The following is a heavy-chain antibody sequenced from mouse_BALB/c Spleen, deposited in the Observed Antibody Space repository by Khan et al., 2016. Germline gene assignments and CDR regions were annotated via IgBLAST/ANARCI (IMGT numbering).Heavy chain of an antibody. CDR1: GYTFTSYW. CDR3: ARKAATWFAY. Sequence: QVQLQQSGAELAKPGASVKMSCKASGYTFTSYWMHWVKQRPGQGLEWIGYINPSTGYTEYNQKFKDKATLTADKSSSTAYMQLSSLTSEDSAVYYGARKAATWFAYWGQGTLVTVSA. J-gene: IGHJ3*01. V-gene: IGHV1-7*01. D-gene: IGHD6-1*01. CDR2: INPSTGYT.